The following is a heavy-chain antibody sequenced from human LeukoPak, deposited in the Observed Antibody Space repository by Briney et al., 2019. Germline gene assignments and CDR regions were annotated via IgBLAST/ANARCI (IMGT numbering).Heavy chain of an antibody. CDR3: ARHATTVTTTGGNFDY. V-gene: IGHV4-39*01. CDR1: GGSISSSSYY. J-gene: IGHJ4*02. CDR2: IYYSGST. Sequence: PSETLSLTCTVSGGSISSSSYYWGWIRRPPGKGLEWIGSIYYSGSTYYNPSLKSRVTISVDTSKNQFSLKLSSVTAADTAVYYCARHATTVTTTGGNFDYWGQGTLVTVSS. D-gene: IGHD4-17*01.